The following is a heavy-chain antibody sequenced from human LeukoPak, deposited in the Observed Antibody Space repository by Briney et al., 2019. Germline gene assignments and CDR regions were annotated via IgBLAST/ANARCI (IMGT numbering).Heavy chain of an antibody. V-gene: IGHV3-30*02. CDR2: TRSDGSNK. J-gene: IGHJ4*02. CDR3: AKDRRTVTTGDFDY. D-gene: IGHD4-17*01. Sequence: PGGSLRLSCAASGFTFSTYGMHWVRQAPGKGLEWVTFTRSDGSNKYYADSVKGRFTISRDNSKNTLYLQMNSLRAEDTAVYYCAKDRRTVTTGDFDYWGQGTLVTVSS. CDR1: GFTFSTYG.